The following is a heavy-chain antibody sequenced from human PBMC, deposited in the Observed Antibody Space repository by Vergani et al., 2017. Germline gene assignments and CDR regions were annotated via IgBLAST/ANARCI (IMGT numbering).Heavy chain of an antibody. D-gene: IGHD4-17*01. J-gene: IGHJ5*02. V-gene: IGHV4-61*01. CDR1: GGSVSSGSYY. Sequence: QVQLQESGPGLVKPSETLSLTCTVSGGSVSSGSYYWSWIRQPPGKGLEWIGYIYYSGSTNYNPSLKSRVTISVDTSKNQFSLKLSSVTAADTPVYYCARSPTFHDYGDPNWFDPWGQGTLVTVSS. CDR2: IYYSGST. CDR3: ARSPTFHDYGDPNWFDP.